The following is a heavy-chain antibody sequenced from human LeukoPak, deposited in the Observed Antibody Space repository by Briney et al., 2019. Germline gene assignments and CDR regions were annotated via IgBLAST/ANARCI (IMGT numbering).Heavy chain of an antibody. V-gene: IGHV4-59*08. CDR2: IYYSGTT. Sequence: SETLSLTCTVSGGSISNYYWSWIRQPPGKGLEWIGYIYYSGTTNYNPSLKSRVTISVDTSKNQFSLKLSSVTAADTAVYYCARVNPPHYYYYYMDVWGKGTTVTVSS. CDR3: ARVNPPHYYYYYMDV. CDR1: GGSISNYY. J-gene: IGHJ6*03.